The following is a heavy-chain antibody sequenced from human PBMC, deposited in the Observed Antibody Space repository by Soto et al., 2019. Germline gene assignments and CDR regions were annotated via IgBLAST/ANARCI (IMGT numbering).Heavy chain of an antibody. D-gene: IGHD3-16*01. V-gene: IGHV4-39*01. Sequence: QLQLQESGPGLVKPSETLSLTCTVSGGSISSSNYYWGWIRQSPGKGLEWIGSIYYDGSPYYNPSLKSRVTMSVDTSKKQFSVRLSSVTATDTAVYYCARCFLPPRNWFDPWGPGTLVTVSS. CDR1: GGSISSSNYY. CDR3: ARCFLPPRNWFDP. J-gene: IGHJ5*02. CDR2: IYYDGSP.